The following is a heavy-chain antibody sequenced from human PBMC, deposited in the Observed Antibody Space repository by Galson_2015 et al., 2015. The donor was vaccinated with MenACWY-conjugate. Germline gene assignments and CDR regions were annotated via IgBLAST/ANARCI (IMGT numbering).Heavy chain of an antibody. CDR2: IYWDDDK. CDR1: GFSLGTTGVG. D-gene: IGHD3-9*01. Sequence: ALVKPPQPLTLTCTFSGFSLGTTGVGVGWIRQPPGKALAWLALIYWDDDKRPTPSLKSRLTITKDPSKHQAVLTMTNMDPVDTATYYCAHGNFDILTGYYWFDAFDIWGQGTMVTVSS. V-gene: IGHV2-5*02. CDR3: AHGNFDILTGYYWFDAFDI. J-gene: IGHJ3*02.